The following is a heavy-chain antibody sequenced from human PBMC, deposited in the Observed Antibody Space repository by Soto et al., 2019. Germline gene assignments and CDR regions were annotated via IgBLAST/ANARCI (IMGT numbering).Heavy chain of an antibody. V-gene: IGHV3-9*01. Sequence: PGGSLRLSCAASGFTFDDYAMHWIRQAPGKGLEWVSGISWNSGSIGYADSVKGRFTISRDNAKNSLYLQMNSLRAEDTALYYCAKDLTYYYDSSGFDAFDIWGQGTMVTVSS. D-gene: IGHD3-22*01. CDR3: AKDLTYYYDSSGFDAFDI. CDR1: GFTFDDYA. J-gene: IGHJ3*02. CDR2: ISWNSGSI.